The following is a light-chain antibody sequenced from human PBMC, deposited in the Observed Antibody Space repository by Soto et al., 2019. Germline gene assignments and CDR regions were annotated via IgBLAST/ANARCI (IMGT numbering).Light chain of an antibody. Sequence: QAVVTQPPSVSGAPGQRVTISCTGSSSDIGAGYDVHWYQQLPGTAPKLLIYGNINRPSGVPDRFSGSKSGTSASLAITGLQADDEADYYCQSYDSSLRGVFGGGTKVTVL. CDR2: GNI. J-gene: IGLJ3*02. CDR1: SSDIGAGYD. CDR3: QSYDSSLRGV. V-gene: IGLV1-40*01.